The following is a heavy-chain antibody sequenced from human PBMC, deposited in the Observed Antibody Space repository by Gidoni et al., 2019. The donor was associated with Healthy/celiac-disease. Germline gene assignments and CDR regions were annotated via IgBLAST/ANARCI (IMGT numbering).Heavy chain of an antibody. CDR2: INPNSGGT. D-gene: IGHD3-10*01. V-gene: IGHV1-2*04. Sequence: QVQLVQSGAEVKKPGASVKVSCKASGSTFTGYYMHWVRQAPGQGLEWIGWINPNSGGTNYAQKFQGWVTITRDTSISTAYMELSRLRSDDTAVYYCARTHSIGDYYYGMDVWGQGTTVTVSS. CDR3: ARTHSIGDYYYGMDV. J-gene: IGHJ6*02. CDR1: GSTFTGYY.